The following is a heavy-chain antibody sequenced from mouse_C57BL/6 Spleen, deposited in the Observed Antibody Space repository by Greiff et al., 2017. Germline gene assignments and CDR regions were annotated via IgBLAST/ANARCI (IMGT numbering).Heavy chain of an antibody. D-gene: IGHD2-4*01. V-gene: IGHV2-9-1*01. CDR3: ARNLAYYDYDVWFAY. CDR2: IWTGGGT. Sequence: VQVVESGPGLVAPSQSLSITCTVSGFSLTSYAISWVRQPPGKGLEWLGVIWTGGGTNYNSALKSRLSISKDNSKSQVFLKMNSLQTDDTARYYCARNLAYYDYDVWFAYWGQGTLVTVSA. CDR1: GFSLTSYA. J-gene: IGHJ3*01.